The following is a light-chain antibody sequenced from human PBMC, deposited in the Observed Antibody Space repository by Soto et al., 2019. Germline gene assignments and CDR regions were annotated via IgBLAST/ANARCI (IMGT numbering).Light chain of an antibody. V-gene: IGKV1-27*01. CDR1: QGISNY. CDR3: QKYNSAPPT. J-gene: IGKJ1*01. CDR2: AAP. Sequence: DIHMTQSPASLSASEGDRVTITCRASQGISNYLAWYQQKPGKVPKLLIYAAPTLQSGVPSRFSGSGSGTDFTLTISSLQPEDVATYYCQKYNSAPPTFGQGTKVDI.